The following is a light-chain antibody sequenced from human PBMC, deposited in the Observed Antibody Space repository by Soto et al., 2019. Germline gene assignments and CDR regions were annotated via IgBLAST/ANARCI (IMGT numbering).Light chain of an antibody. Sequence: EIVLTQSPATLSLSPGERATLSCRASQSISNSLAWYQQKPGQAPRLLIYDAYKRAADFPARFSGSGSGTDFTLTISSVEPDDFAVYYCQQRSNWPRTFGQGTKLEMK. J-gene: IGKJ2*01. CDR3: QQRSNWPRT. CDR2: DAY. CDR1: QSISNS. V-gene: IGKV3-11*01.